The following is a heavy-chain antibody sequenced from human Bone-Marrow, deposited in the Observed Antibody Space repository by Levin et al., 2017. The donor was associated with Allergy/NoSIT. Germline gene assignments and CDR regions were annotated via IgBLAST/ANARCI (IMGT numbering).Heavy chain of an antibody. D-gene: IGHD2-2*01. Sequence: LSLTCAASGFTFSSYSMNWVRQAPGKGLEWVSYISSSSSTIYYADSVKGRFTISRDNAKNSLYLQMNSLRAEDSAVYYCARLYCSSTSCPTSFDPWGQGTLVTVSS. J-gene: IGHJ5*02. CDR1: GFTFSSYS. V-gene: IGHV3-48*01. CDR3: ARLYCSSTSCPTSFDP. CDR2: ISSSSSTI.